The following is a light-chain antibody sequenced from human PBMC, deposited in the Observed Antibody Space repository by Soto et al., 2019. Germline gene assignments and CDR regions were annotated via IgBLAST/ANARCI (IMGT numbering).Light chain of an antibody. V-gene: IGKV2-24*01. Sequence: DIVLTQTPLSSPVTLGQPASISCRSSQSLVHSDGNTDLSWFHQRPGQPPRLLIDKVSNRFSGVLDSFSGSGAGTDFTLKISRVEAEDVVIYFCMQATQYRPYTFGQGTKLEIK. CDR3: MQATQYRPYT. J-gene: IGKJ2*01. CDR2: KVS. CDR1: QSLVHSDGNTD.